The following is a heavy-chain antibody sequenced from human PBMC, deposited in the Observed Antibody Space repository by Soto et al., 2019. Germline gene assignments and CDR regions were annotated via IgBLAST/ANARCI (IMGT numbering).Heavy chain of an antibody. CDR1: GYSFTNYP. V-gene: IGHV1-18*01. J-gene: IGHJ1*01. Sequence: GASVKVSCKASGYSFTNYPIAWVLRAPGQGLEWMGWISAYSGDTNYAQKFQGRVTMTRDTSTTTAYLELRSLRSDDTAVYYCAWFYYYDSRGYYGAEYFKHWGQGPLATVSS. CDR3: AWFYYYDSRGYYGAEYFKH. D-gene: IGHD3-22*01. CDR2: ISAYSGDT.